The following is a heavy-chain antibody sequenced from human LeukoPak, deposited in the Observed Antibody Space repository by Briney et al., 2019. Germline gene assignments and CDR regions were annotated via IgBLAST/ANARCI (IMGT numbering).Heavy chain of an antibody. Sequence: PSETLSLTCTVSGASISSYYWSWIRQPPGKGLEWIGWIFYSGSTNYNPSLTSRVTISVDTSKNQFSLKLSSVTAADTAVYYCARQPNSGFHYAMDAWGQGTTVTVSS. D-gene: IGHD3-10*01. CDR3: ARQPNSGFHYAMDA. CDR2: IFYSGST. J-gene: IGHJ6*02. CDR1: GASISSYY. V-gene: IGHV4-59*08.